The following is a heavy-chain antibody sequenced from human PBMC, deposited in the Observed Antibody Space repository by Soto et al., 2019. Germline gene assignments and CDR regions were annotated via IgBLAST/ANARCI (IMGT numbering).Heavy chain of an antibody. CDR1: GFTFSSYG. Sequence: GGSLRLSCAASGFTFSSYGMHWVRQAPGKGLEWVAVISYDGSNKYYADSVKGRFTISRDNSKNTLYLQMNSLRAEDTAVYYCAKGLMVYAAYFDYWGQGTLVTVSS. D-gene: IGHD2-8*01. CDR2: ISYDGSNK. CDR3: AKGLMVYAAYFDY. V-gene: IGHV3-30*18. J-gene: IGHJ4*02.